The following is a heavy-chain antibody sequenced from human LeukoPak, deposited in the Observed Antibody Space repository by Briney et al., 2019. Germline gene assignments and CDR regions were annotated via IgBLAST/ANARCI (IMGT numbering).Heavy chain of an antibody. J-gene: IGHJ6*04. V-gene: IGHV1-2*02. D-gene: IGHD1-26*01. CDR2: INPNSGGT. CDR3: ARRRIGSGGLDV. CDR1: GYTFTGYY. Sequence: ASVKVSCKASGYTFTGYYMHWVRQAPGQGLEWMGWINPNSGGTNYAQKFQGRVTMTRDTSISTAYMELSRLRSDDTAVYYCARRRIGSGGLDVWGKGTTVTVSS.